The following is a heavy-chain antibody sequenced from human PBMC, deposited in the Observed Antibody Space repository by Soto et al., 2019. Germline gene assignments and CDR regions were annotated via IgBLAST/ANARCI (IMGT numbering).Heavy chain of an antibody. CDR1: GGSISSGDYY. CDR2: IYYSGST. J-gene: IGHJ4*02. D-gene: IGHD2-8*02. CDR3: ARVRLGVGLDY. V-gene: IGHV4-30-4*01. Sequence: SETLSLTCTVSGGSISSGDYYWSWIRQPPGKGLEWIGYIYYSGSTYYNPSLKSRVTISVDTSKNQFSLKLSSVTAADTAVYYCARVRLGVGLDYWGQGTLVTVSS.